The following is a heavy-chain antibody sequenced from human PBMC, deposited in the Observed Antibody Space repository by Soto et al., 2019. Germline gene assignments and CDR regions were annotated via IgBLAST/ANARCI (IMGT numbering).Heavy chain of an antibody. Sequence: QAQLVQSGAEVKKAGASVKVSCKASGYTFTSYWMHWVRQAPGQGLEWMGMINPSSGSTTYAQKFQRRVTTMARDTSTSTVYMLLSSLRSEDTAVYYCAREEGPTSNAFDIWGQGTMVTVSS. J-gene: IGHJ3*02. V-gene: IGHV1-46*01. D-gene: IGHD1-26*01. CDR3: AREEGPTSNAFDI. CDR2: INPSSGST. CDR1: GYTFTSYW.